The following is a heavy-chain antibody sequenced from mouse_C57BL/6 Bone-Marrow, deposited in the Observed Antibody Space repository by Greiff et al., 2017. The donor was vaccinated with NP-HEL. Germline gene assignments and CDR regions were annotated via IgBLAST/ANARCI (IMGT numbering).Heavy chain of an antibody. CDR3: ARKGYYDYDDYFDY. J-gene: IGHJ2*01. Sequence: VKVVESGAELARPGASVKLSCKASGYTFTSYGISWVKQRTGQGLEWIGEIYPRSGNTYYNEKFKGKATLTADKSSSTAYMELRSLTSEDSAVYFCARKGYYDYDDYFDYWGQGTTLTVSS. D-gene: IGHD2-4*01. V-gene: IGHV1-81*01. CDR2: IYPRSGNT. CDR1: GYTFTSYG.